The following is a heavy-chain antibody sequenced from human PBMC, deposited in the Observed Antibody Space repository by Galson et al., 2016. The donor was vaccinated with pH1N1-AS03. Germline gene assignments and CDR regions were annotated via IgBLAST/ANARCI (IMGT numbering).Heavy chain of an antibody. CDR2: IFWVGET. Sequence: PALVKPTQTLTLTCTFSGFSLSTGGVHVAWIRQPPGKALEWLALIFWVGETRYNPSLGNKLTITKDTSKNQVVLTMTNMDPVDTATYYCARSTHVNEGLDFWGQGTLVTVSS. CDR3: ARSTHVNEGLDF. D-gene: IGHD2-8*01. J-gene: IGHJ4*02. V-gene: IGHV2-5*02. CDR1: GFSLSTGGVH.